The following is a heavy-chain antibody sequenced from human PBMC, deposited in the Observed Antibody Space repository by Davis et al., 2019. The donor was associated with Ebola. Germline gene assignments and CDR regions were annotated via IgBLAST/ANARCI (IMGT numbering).Heavy chain of an antibody. D-gene: IGHD6-19*01. CDR2: IYPGDSDT. V-gene: IGHV5-51*01. Sequence: ESPKISRKGSGYSLTSYWIGWVRQLPGKGLEWMGIIYPGDSDTRYSPSFQGQVTISADKSISTAYLQWSSLKASDTAMYYCARLAVAGTVDYWGQGTLVTVSS. CDR1: GYSLTSYW. CDR3: ARLAVAGTVDY. J-gene: IGHJ4*02.